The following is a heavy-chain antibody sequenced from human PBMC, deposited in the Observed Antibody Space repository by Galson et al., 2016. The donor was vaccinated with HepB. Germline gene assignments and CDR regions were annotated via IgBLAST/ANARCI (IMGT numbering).Heavy chain of an antibody. V-gene: IGHV3-21*01. CDR1: GFVFSSYS. J-gene: IGHJ4*02. Sequence: SLRLSCAASGFVFSSYSMNWVRQAPGKGLEWVAPISSGSGYLTHEDSVKGRVTISRDNAKCSLYLQMNSLRTEDTAVYYCAWGAPYSSASPHDYWGQGTLVTVFS. D-gene: IGHD6-6*01. CDR2: ISSGSGYL. CDR3: AWGAPYSSASPHDY.